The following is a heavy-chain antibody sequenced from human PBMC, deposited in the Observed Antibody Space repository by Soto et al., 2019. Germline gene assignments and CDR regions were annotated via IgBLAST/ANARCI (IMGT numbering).Heavy chain of an antibody. CDR1: GFDFSNFR. Sequence: PVGSLRLSCAASGFDFSNFRMHWVRPAPGKGLVWVSRINTGGRTAGYADSVKGRFAISRDNAKHTLSLQMNSLRAEDSAVYYCATSLTTYFDYRGQGVLVTVSS. CDR3: ATSLTTYFDY. V-gene: IGHV3-74*01. J-gene: IGHJ4*02. CDR2: INTGGRTA. D-gene: IGHD3-9*01.